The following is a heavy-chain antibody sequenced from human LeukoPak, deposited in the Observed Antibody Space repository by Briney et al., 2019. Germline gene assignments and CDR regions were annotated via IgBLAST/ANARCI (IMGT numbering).Heavy chain of an antibody. Sequence: GRSLRLSCAASGFTFDDFAMNWVRQAPGKGLEWVSGISWNSGSIGYADSVKGRFTISRDNAKNSLYLQMNSLRAEDTALYYCAKDKHDYYDSSPFDYWGQGTLVTVSS. J-gene: IGHJ4*02. CDR3: AKDKHDYYDSSPFDY. CDR1: GFTFDDFA. CDR2: ISWNSGSI. V-gene: IGHV3-9*01. D-gene: IGHD3-22*01.